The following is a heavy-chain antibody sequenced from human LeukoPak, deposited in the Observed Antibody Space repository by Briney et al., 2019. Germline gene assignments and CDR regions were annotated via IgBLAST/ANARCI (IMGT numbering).Heavy chain of an antibody. CDR3: ARGDSIDY. Sequence: KSGGSLRLSCAASGFTFSSYAMSWVRQAPGKGLEWVSSISSSSSYIYYADSVKGRFTISRDNAKNSLYLQMNSLRAEDTAVYYCARGDSIDYWGQGTLVTVSS. V-gene: IGHV3-21*01. CDR2: ISSSSSYI. D-gene: IGHD3-16*01. J-gene: IGHJ4*02. CDR1: GFTFSSYA.